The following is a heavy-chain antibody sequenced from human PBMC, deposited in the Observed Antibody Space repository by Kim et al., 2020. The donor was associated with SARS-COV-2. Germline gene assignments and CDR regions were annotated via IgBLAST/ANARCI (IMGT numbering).Heavy chain of an antibody. V-gene: IGHV1-46*01. Sequence: ASVKVSCKASGYTFTSYYMHWVRQAPGQGLEWMGIINPSGGSTSYAQKFQGRVTMTRDTSTSTVYMDLRSLRSEDTAVYYCAIVDSNRGDYYYYGMDVWGQRTTVTVSS. CDR3: AIVDSNRGDYYYYGMDV. CDR1: GYTFTSYY. D-gene: IGHD4-4*01. CDR2: INPSGGST. J-gene: IGHJ6*02.